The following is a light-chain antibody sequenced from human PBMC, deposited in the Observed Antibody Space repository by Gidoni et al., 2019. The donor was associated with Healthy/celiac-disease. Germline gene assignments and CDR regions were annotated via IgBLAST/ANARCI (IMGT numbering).Light chain of an antibody. CDR2: EDN. V-gene: IGLV6-57*04. Sequence: NFMLTQPHSVSESPGKPVTISCTRSSGSIASNYVQWYQQRPGSAPTTVIYEDNQRPSGVPDRFSGSIDSSSNSAFLTISGLKTEDEADYYCQSYDSSNQVFGGGTKLTVL. J-gene: IGLJ3*02. CDR3: QSYDSSNQV. CDR1: SGSIASNY.